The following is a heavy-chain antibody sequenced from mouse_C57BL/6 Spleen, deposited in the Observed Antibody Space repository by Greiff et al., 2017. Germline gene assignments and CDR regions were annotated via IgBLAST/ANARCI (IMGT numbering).Heavy chain of an antibody. CDR2: IDPNSGGT. CDR1: GYTFTSYC. D-gene: IGHD1-1*01. CDR3: ARGDYGRSFWYFDV. J-gene: IGHJ1*03. V-gene: IGHV1-72*01. Sequence: VQLQQPGPELVKPGASVKLSCKASGYTFTSYCMHWVKQRPGRGLEWIGRIDPNSGGTKYNEKFKSKATLTADKPSSTAYMQLSSLSSEYSSVYYCARGDYGRSFWYFDVWGTGTTVTVSS.